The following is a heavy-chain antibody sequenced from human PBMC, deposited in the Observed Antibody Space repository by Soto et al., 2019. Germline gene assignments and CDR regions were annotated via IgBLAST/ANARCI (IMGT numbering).Heavy chain of an antibody. CDR3: ASGKNWGWSY. CDR2: INHSGST. V-gene: IGHV4-34*01. J-gene: IGHJ4*02. CDR1: GGSFSGYY. D-gene: IGHD7-27*01. Sequence: SETLSLTCAVYGGSFSGYYWSWIRQPPGKGLEWIGEINHSGSTNYNPSLKSRVTISVDTSKNQFSLKLSSVTAADTAVYYCASGKNWGWSYWGQGTLVTVSS.